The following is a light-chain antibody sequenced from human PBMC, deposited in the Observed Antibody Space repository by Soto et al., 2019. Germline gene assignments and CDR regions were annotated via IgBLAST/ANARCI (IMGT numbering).Light chain of an antibody. Sequence: DIQMTQSPSSLSASVGDTLTITCRASQSISTHLNWYQQKEGKAPKLLISGASTLRGGVPPRFSGSGSGTDFTLTISSLQPEDFAIYYCQQSHSSPQTFGQGTRLQIK. J-gene: IGKJ2*01. CDR3: QQSHSSPQT. CDR1: QSISTH. CDR2: GAS. V-gene: IGKV1-39*01.